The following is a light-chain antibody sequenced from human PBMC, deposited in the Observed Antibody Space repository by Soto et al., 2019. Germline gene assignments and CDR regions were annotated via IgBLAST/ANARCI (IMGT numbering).Light chain of an antibody. CDR2: AAS. J-gene: IGKJ2*03. CDR3: QQYGGSPPGG. V-gene: IGKV3-20*01. CDR1: QSVSSGY. Sequence: PGESATLSCRASQSVSSGYLAWYQQKPGQAPRLLIYAASSRATGIPVRFRGSGSGTDFTLTIGRLEPEDFAIYYCQQYGGSPPGGFGQGTKLEIK.